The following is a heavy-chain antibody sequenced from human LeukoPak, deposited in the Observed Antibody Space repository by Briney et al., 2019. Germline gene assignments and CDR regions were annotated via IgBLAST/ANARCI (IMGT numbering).Heavy chain of an antibody. Sequence: ASVKVSCKASGYTFTSDYIHWVRQAPGQGLEWMGMIYPRDGSTSYAQKFQGRVTVTRDTSTSTVHMELSGLRSEDTAVYYCARDQEGFDNWGQGTLVTVSS. CDR1: GYTFTSDY. J-gene: IGHJ4*02. V-gene: IGHV1-46*01. CDR3: ARDQEGFDN. CDR2: IYPRDGST.